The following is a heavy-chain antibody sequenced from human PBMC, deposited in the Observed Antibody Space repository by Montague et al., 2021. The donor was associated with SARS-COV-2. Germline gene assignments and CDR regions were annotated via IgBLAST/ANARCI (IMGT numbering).Heavy chain of an antibody. J-gene: IGHJ4*02. Sequence: SETLSLTCVVSGDSISTANWWTWVRLPPGKGLEWFGEIYHTASTKYKPSLNSRVSMSVVKSWNQFSLRLTSVTAADTAIYYCARKGWERSYLAYWGQGTLVTVSS. V-gene: IGHV4-4*02. CDR3: ARKGWERSYLAY. D-gene: IGHD1-26*01. CDR2: IYHTAST. CDR1: GDSISTANW.